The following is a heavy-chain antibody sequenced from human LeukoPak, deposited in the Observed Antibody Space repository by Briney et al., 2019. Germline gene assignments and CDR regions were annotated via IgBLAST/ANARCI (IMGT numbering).Heavy chain of an antibody. V-gene: IGHV1-69*13. J-gene: IGHJ4*02. Sequence: GASVKVSCKASGGTFSSYAISWVRQAPGQGLEWMGGIIPIFGTANYAQKFQGRVTITADESTSTVYMELSSLRSEDTAVYYCANGHWAKFDYWGQGTLVTVSS. CDR1: GGTFSSYA. CDR3: ANGHWAKFDY. CDR2: IIPIFGTA. D-gene: IGHD7-27*01.